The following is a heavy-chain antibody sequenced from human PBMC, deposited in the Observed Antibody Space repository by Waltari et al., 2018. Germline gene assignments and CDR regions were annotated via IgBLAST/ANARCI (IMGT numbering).Heavy chain of an antibody. Sequence: QVQLVQSGAEVKKPGASVKVSCKVSGYTLTALSMPWVRQDPGTGLEWMGGFDPEDGETIYAQKFQGRVTMTEDTSTDTAYMELSSLRSEDTAVYYCATDLYNKYVGAGSLGAFDIWGQGTMVTVSS. J-gene: IGHJ3*02. CDR3: ATDLYNKYVGAGSLGAFDI. CDR2: FDPEDGET. CDR1: GYTLTALS. D-gene: IGHD1-26*01. V-gene: IGHV1-24*01.